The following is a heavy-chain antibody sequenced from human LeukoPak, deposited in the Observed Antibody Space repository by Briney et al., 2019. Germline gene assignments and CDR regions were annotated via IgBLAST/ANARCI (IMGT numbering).Heavy chain of an antibody. J-gene: IGHJ4*02. CDR1: GYTFTAYY. CDR2: INPNSGDT. V-gene: IGHV1-2*02. CDR3: ARKGGSGYDFRADF. Sequence: ASVKVSCKASGYTFTAYYLHWARQAPGQGLEWMGCINPNSGDTNYAQRFQGRVTMATDTSMRTAYMELRSLTFDDTAVYYCARKGGSGYDFRADFWGQGTLVTVSS. D-gene: IGHD5-12*01.